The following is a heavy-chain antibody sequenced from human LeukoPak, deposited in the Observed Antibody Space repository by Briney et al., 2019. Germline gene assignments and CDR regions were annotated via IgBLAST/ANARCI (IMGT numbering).Heavy chain of an antibody. V-gene: IGHV1-18*01. J-gene: IGHJ3*02. CDR1: GYTFTSYG. D-gene: IGHD5-18*01. CDR3: ARSTSYGYHYYSAPDAFDI. CDR2: ISAYNGNT. Sequence: ASVKVSCKASGYTFTSYGISWVRQAPGQGLEWMGWISAYNGNTNYAQKLQGRVTMTTDTSTSTAYMELRSLRSDDTAVYYCARSTSYGYHYYSAPDAFDIWGQGTMVTVSS.